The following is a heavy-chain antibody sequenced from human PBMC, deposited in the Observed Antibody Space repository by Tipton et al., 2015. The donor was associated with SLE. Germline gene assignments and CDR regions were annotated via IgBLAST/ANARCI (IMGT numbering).Heavy chain of an antibody. V-gene: IGHV4-34*01. Sequence: TLSLTCAVYNGSFSAYYWSWIRQPPGKGLQWIGEINQSGSTNYNPSLKSRVTISVDTSKNQFSLRLSSVTAADTAVYYCARIGRLWSPGHIWGQGTMVTVSS. J-gene: IGHJ3*02. CDR3: ARIGRLWSPGHI. D-gene: IGHD4/OR15-4a*01. CDR1: NGSFSAYY. CDR2: INQSGST.